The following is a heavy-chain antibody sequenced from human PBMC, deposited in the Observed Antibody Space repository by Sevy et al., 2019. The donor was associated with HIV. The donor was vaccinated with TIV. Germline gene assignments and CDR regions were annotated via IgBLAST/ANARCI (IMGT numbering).Heavy chain of an antibody. D-gene: IGHD3-22*01. CDR3: ARVVYYDSSGYGGIDY. J-gene: IGHJ4*02. Sequence: ASVKVSCKAPGGTFSSYAISWVRQAPGQGLEWMGGIIPIFGTANYAQKFQGRVTITADESTSTAYMELSSLRSEDTAVYYCARVVYYDSSGYGGIDYWGQGTLVTVSS. CDR2: IIPIFGTA. V-gene: IGHV1-69*13. CDR1: GGTFSSYA.